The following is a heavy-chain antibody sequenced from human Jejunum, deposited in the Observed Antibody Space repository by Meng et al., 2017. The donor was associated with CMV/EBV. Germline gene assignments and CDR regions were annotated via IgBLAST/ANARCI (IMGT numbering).Heavy chain of an antibody. J-gene: IGHJ4*02. CDR3: ARNARGSGY. Sequence: SCAASGFPFSTYWMTWVRQAPGKGLEWVANIKQDGSEKYYVESVKGRFTISRDNAKNLLFLQMNSLRVEDTAMYYCARNARGSGYWGQGTLVTVSS. V-gene: IGHV3-7*01. CDR2: IKQDGSEK. D-gene: IGHD3-10*01. CDR1: GFPFSTYW.